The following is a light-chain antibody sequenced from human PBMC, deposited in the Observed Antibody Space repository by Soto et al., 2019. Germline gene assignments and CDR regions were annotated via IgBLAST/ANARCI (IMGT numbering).Light chain of an antibody. V-gene: IGKV3-20*01. Sequence: EIVLTQSPGTLSLSPGERATLSCRASQSVSSSYLAWYQQKPGQAPRLLIYGASSRATSIPDRFSGSGSGTDFPLTISRLDPEDVAVYYCQPYGSYPLYTFGQGTKLEIK. J-gene: IGKJ2*01. CDR1: QSVSSSY. CDR3: QPYGSYPLYT. CDR2: GAS.